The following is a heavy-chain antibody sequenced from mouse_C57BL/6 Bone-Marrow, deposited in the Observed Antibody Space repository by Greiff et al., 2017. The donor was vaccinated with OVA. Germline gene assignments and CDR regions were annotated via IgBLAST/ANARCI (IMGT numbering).Heavy chain of an antibody. D-gene: IGHD1-1*01. V-gene: IGHV1-55*01. CDR1: GYTFTSYW. CDR2: IYPGSGST. CDR3: ARVTTLVAPYYFDY. Sequence: QVQLQQPGAELVKPGASVKMSCKASGYTFTSYWITWVKQRPGQGLEWIGDIYPGSGSTNYNEKFKSKATLTLDTSSSTAYKELSSLTSEDSSVYYCARVTTLVAPYYFDYWGQGTTLTVSS. J-gene: IGHJ2*01.